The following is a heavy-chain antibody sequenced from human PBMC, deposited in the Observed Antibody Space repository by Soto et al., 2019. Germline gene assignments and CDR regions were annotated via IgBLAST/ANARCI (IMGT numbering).Heavy chain of an antibody. CDR3: ARKTTGDSFDY. CDR2: IDRDGGST. D-gene: IGHD7-27*01. V-gene: IGHV3-74*01. J-gene: IGHJ4*02. CDR1: GFTFSSYW. Sequence: EVQLVQSGGGLVQPGGSLRLSCAASGFTFSSYWMHWVRQAPGKGLVWVARIDRDGGSTGYADSVKGRFTISRDNPKNTLNLQMHSLRAEDTAVYYCARKTTGDSFDYWGQGTLVTVSS.